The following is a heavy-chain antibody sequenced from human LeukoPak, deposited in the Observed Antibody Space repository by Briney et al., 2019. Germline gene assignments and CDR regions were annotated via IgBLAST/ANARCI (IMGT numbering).Heavy chain of an antibody. CDR3: AREQGTSITTRWFDP. J-gene: IGHJ5*02. V-gene: IGHV3-53*01. Sequence: QPGGSLRLSCAASGFTVSSNYMSWVRQAPGKGLEWVSVIYSGGSTYYADSAKGRFTISRDNSKNTLYLQMNSLRAEDTAVYYCAREQGTSITTRWFDPGAREPWSPSPQ. CDR2: IYSGGST. CDR1: GFTVSSNY. D-gene: IGHD4-11*01.